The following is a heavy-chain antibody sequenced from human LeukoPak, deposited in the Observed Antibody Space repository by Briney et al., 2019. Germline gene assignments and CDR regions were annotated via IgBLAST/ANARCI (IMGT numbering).Heavy chain of an antibody. Sequence: NPGGSLRLSCAASGFTFSSYSMNWVRQAPGKGLEWVSSISSSSSYIYYADSVKGRFTISRDNAKNSLYLQMNSLRAEDTAVYYCARADDYVWGSYRLLVYWGQGTLVTVSS. D-gene: IGHD3-16*02. CDR3: ARADDYVWGSYRLLVY. CDR1: GFTFSSYS. J-gene: IGHJ4*02. CDR2: ISSSSSYI. V-gene: IGHV3-21*01.